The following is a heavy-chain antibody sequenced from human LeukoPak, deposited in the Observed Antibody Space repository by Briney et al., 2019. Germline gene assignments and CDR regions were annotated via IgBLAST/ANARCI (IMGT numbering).Heavy chain of an antibody. CDR2: ISAYNGNT. V-gene: IGHV1-18*04. CDR3: ARDVARDWFDP. CDR1: GYSFTSYD. Sequence: GASVKVSCKASGYSFTSYDINWVRQATGQGLEWMGWISAYNGNTNYAQKLQGRVTMTTDTSTSTAYMELRSLRSDDTAVYYCARDVARDWFDPWGQGTLVTVSS. J-gene: IGHJ5*02. D-gene: IGHD2-15*01.